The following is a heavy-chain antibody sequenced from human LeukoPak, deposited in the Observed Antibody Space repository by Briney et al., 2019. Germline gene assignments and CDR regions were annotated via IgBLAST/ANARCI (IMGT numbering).Heavy chain of an antibody. CDR2: ISGSGGST. V-gene: IGHV3-23*01. J-gene: IGHJ5*02. CDR1: GFTFSSYA. CDR3: ARDRNSSGWLLYWFDP. D-gene: IGHD6-19*01. Sequence: PGGSLRLSCAASGFTFSSYAMSWVRQAPGKGLEWVSAISGSGGSTYYADSVKGRFTISRDNSKNTLYLQMNSLRAEDTAVYYCARDRNSSGWLLYWFDPWGQGTLVTVSS.